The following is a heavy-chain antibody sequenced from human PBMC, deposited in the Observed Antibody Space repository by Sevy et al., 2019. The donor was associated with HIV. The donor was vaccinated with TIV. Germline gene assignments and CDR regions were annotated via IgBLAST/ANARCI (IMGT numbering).Heavy chain of an antibody. V-gene: IGHV4-4*02. D-gene: IGHD3-22*01. J-gene: IGHJ4*01. CDR1: GGSISSSNW. CDR2: SYHSGNT. Sequence: SETLSLTCGVSGGSISSSNWWTWVRQPPGKGLEWIGESYHSGNTNYNPSLKSRVTISVDKSNNQFSLRLSSVTAADTAVYFGARRAYYYDSSGYWTGYFDYWGQGTLVTVSS. CDR3: ARRAYYYDSSGYWTGYFDY.